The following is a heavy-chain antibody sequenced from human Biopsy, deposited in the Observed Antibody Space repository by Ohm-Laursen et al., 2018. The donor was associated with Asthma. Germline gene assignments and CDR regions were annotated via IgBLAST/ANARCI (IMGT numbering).Heavy chain of an antibody. CDR3: AREVSTVDYGYYYFAMDV. J-gene: IGHJ6*02. V-gene: IGHV1-69*13. CDR1: AGTISRYA. CDR2: IIPVFGTS. Sequence: SVKASCKASAGTISRYAISWARQAPGQGLEWMGCIIPVFGTSNYAQKFQGRVTFTADGSTSSAYMELSSLTSEDSAVYYCAREVSTVDYGYYYFAMDVWGQGTAVTVSS. D-gene: IGHD4-17*01.